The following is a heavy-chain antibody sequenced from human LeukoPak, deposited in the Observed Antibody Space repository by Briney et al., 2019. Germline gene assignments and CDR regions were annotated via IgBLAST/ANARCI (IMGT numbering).Heavy chain of an antibody. CDR3: ARGSMADIVGATTVDY. D-gene: IGHD1-26*01. V-gene: IGHV4-59*01. J-gene: IGHJ4*02. Sequence: PSETLSLTCTVSGGSISSYYWSWIRQPPGKGLEWIGYIYYSGSINYNPSLKSRVTISVDTSKNQFSLKLSSVTAADTAVYYCARGSMADIVGATTVDYWGQGTLVTVSS. CDR2: IYYSGSI. CDR1: GGSISSYY.